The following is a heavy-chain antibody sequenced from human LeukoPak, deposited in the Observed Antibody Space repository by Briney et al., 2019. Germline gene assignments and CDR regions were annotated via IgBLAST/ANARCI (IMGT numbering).Heavy chain of an antibody. CDR2: MNPNSGNT. V-gene: IGHV1-8*02. CDR1: GGTFSSYA. D-gene: IGHD3-10*01. J-gene: IGHJ6*02. Sequence: GASVKVSCKASGGTFSSYAINWVRQAPGQGLEWMGWMNPNSGNTRYAQKVQGRITMTRDTSISTAYMELSSLRSEDTAVYYCARGPTLVRGVIMPDSVGGMDVWGQGTTVTVSS. CDR3: ARGPTLVRGVIMPDSVGGMDV.